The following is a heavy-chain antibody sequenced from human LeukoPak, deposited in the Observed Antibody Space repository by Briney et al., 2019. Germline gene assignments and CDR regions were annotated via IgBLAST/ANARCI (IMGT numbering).Heavy chain of an antibody. J-gene: IGHJ4*02. CDR1: GGSISSGDYS. Sequence: SQTLSLTCTVSGGSISSGDYSWSWIRQPPGKGLEWIGYIYYSGSTYYNPSLKSRVTISVDTSKNQFSLKLSSVTAADTAVYYCARGGIAAAAPEDYWGQGTLVTVSS. CDR3: ARGGIAAAAPEDY. V-gene: IGHV4-30-4*08. D-gene: IGHD6-13*01. CDR2: IYYSGST.